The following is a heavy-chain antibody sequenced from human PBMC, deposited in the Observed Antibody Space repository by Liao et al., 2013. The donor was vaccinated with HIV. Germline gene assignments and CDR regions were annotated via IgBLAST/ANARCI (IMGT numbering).Heavy chain of an antibody. Sequence: QVQLQESGPGLVKPSQTLSLTCTVSGGSISSGSYYWSWIRQPAGKGLEWIGRIYTSGSTNYNPSLESRVTMSSDTSKSQFSLRLSSVTAADTAVYYCARGTTNYFYYYMTSGARDHGHRLL. CDR1: GGSISSGSYY. CDR2: IYTSGST. V-gene: IGHV4-61*02. CDR3: ARGTTNYFYYYMTS. D-gene: IGHD1-26*01. J-gene: IGHJ6*03.